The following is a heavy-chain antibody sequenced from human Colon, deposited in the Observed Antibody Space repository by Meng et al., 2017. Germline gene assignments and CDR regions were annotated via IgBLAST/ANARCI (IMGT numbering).Heavy chain of an antibody. CDR2: ISSRSS. CDR3: ARGRVVVVASPSDY. V-gene: IGHV3-21*01. Sequence: EVQLVEYGGGLVKPGGSLRLSCAASGFTFSSYSMNWVRQAPGKGLEWVSSISSRSSYADSVKGRFTISRDNAKNSLYLQMNSLRAEDTAVYYCARGRVVVVASPSDYWGQGTLVTVSS. J-gene: IGHJ4*02. D-gene: IGHD2-15*01. CDR1: GFTFSSYS.